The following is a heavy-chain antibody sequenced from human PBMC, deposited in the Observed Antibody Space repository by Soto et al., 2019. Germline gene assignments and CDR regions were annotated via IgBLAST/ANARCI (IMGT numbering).Heavy chain of an antibody. CDR3: ARASIYFYDSNWCGLHGVQN. D-gene: IGHD3-22*01. CDR1: GGSISSGGYS. J-gene: IGHJ1*01. CDR2: IYHSGST. Sequence: SETLSLTCAGSGGSISSGGYSWSWIRQPPGKGLEWIGYIYHSGSTYYNPSLKSRVTISVDRSKNQFSLKLSSVTAADTDVYYCARASIYFYDSNWCGLHGVQNWG. V-gene: IGHV4-30-2*01.